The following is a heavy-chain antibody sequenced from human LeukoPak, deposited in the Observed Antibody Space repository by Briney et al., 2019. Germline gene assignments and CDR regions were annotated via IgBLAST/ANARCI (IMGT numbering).Heavy chain of an antibody. J-gene: IGHJ6*02. CDR2: IYYSGST. D-gene: IGHD3-10*01. V-gene: IGHV4-30-4*01. CDR3: AATYGSVNYYYYYYGMDV. CDR1: GGSVSSGDYY. Sequence: SETLSLTCTVSGGSVSSGDYYWNWVRQPPGKGLEWIGYIYYSGSTHYSPSLKSRVTILVETSKNQFSLNLSSVTAADTAVYYCAATYGSVNYYYYYYGMDVWGQGTTVTASS.